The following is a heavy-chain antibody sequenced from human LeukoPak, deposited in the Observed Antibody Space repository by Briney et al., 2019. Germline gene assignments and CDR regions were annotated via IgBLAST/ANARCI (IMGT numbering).Heavy chain of an antibody. Sequence: GSLRLSCAASGFTFSNYAMSWVRQPPGKGLEWIGYIYYSGSTYYNPSLKSRVTISVDTSKNQFSLKLSSVTAADTAVYYCARDLGHYDFWSGSGYYYYYMDVWGKGTTVTVSS. J-gene: IGHJ6*03. CDR1: GFTFSNYA. V-gene: IGHV4-59*12. CDR2: IYYSGST. CDR3: ARDLGHYDFWSGSGYYYYYMDV. D-gene: IGHD3-3*01.